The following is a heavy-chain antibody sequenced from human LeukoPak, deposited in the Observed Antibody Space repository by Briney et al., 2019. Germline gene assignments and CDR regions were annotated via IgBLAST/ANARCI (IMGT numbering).Heavy chain of an antibody. CDR2: IYYSGST. V-gene: IGHV4-59*01. CDR3: ARARGSGSYSS. Sequence: SETLSLTCTVSGDSISSYYWSWIRQPPGKGLEWIGYIYYSGSTNYNPSLKSRVTISVDTSKNQFSLKLSSVTAADTAVYYCARARGSGSYSSWGQGTLVTVSS. CDR1: GDSISSYY. D-gene: IGHD1-26*01. J-gene: IGHJ5*02.